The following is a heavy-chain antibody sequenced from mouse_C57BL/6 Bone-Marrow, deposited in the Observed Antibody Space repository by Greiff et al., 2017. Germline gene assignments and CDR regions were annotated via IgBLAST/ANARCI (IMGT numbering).Heavy chain of an antibody. Sequence: EVQRVESGGGLVQPGGSLKLSCAASGFTFSDYYMYWVRQTPEKRLEWVAYISNGGGSTYYPDTVKGRFTISRDNAKNTLYLQMSRLKSEDTAMYYCARFGSKAAWFAYWGQGTLVTVSA. D-gene: IGHD1-1*01. CDR3: ARFGSKAAWFAY. CDR1: GFTFSDYY. CDR2: ISNGGGST. V-gene: IGHV5-12*01. J-gene: IGHJ3*01.